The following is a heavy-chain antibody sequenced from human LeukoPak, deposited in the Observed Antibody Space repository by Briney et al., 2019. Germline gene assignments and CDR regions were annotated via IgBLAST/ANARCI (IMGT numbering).Heavy chain of an antibody. V-gene: IGHV1-3*01. CDR1: GYTFTSYS. Sequence: ASVKVSCKASGYTFTSYSLHWVRQAPGQRFEWMGWINVGNGDTKYSQKFQDRVIISRDTSAGTAYVELSSLKSEDTAVYYCARSIAATDNTYWGQGTLVTVSS. CDR3: ARSIAATDNTY. D-gene: IGHD6-13*01. J-gene: IGHJ4*02. CDR2: INVGNGDT.